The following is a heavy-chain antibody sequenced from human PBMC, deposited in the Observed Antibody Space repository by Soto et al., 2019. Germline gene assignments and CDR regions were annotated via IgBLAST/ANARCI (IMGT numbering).Heavy chain of an antibody. CDR2: INPYNGNT. Sequence: QVQLVQSGAEVKKPGASVKVSCKASGYTFTSYSISWVRQAPGQGLEWMGWINPYNGNTNYAQKVQGRVTMPTDTSTSTAYMELRSLRSDDTAVYYCARDLSYMNFDYWGQGTLVTVSS. V-gene: IGHV1-18*01. D-gene: IGHD3-10*01. J-gene: IGHJ4*02. CDR1: GYTFTSYS. CDR3: ARDLSYMNFDY.